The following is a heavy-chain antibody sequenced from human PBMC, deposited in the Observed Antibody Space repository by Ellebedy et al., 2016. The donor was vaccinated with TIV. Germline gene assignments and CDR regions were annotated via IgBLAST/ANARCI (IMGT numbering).Heavy chain of an antibody. J-gene: IGHJ5*02. CDR2: INPSGGST. V-gene: IGHV1-46*01. CDR1: GYTFTSYG. CDR3: ARWSAGKTGVDP. D-gene: IGHD7-27*01. Sequence: AASVKVSCKASGYTFTSYGISWVRQAPGQGLEYMAIINPSGGSTYYTQKFQGRVTVTRDTSTSTVYMELTSLISEDTAVYYCARWSAGKTGVDPWGQGTLVTVSS.